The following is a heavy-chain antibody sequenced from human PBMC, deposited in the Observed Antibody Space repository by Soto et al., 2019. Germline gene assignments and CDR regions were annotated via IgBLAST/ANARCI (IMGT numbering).Heavy chain of an antibody. CDR2: IIPILGIA. J-gene: IGHJ6*03. CDR1: GGTFSSYT. V-gene: IGHV1-69*02. D-gene: IGHD6-6*01. CDR3: ASTQAGSSSSILNYYHYLDV. Sequence: QVQLVQSGAEVKKPGSSVKVSCKASGGTFSSYTISWVRQAPGQGLEWMGRIIPILGIANYAQKFQGRVTITADKSTSTDYMELSSLRSEDTAVYYCASTQAGSSSSILNYYHYLDVWGKGTTVTVSS.